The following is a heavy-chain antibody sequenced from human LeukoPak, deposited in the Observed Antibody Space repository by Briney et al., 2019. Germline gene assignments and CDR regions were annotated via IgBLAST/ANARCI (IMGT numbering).Heavy chain of an antibody. V-gene: IGHV3-49*04. CDR3: TRDRFYVWFDP. CDR2: IRSKAYGGTR. CDR1: VHLFGVCD. Sequence: GGSLRLSYSVCVHLFGVCDMRWVRGARGRALVCVVFIRSKAYGGTREYAAYVKSRITISREDSKSIAYLQRNSLKTEDTAVYYCTRDRFYVWFDPWGQGTLVTVSS. D-gene: IGHD3-16*01. J-gene: IGHJ5*02.